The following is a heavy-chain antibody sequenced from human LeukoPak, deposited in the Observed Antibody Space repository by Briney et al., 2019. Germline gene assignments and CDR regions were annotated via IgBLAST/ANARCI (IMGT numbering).Heavy chain of an antibody. V-gene: IGHV5-51*01. CDR2: INPGDSDT. Sequence: GESLKISCQGSGYSFTSYWIGWVRQMPGKGLEWMGIINPGDSDTRYSPSFQGQVTISADKSISTPYLQWSSLKASDTAMYYCAKSGFWGGFWDMPPDYWGQGTLVTVSS. J-gene: IGHJ4*02. CDR3: AKSGFWGGFWDMPPDY. CDR1: GYSFTSYW. D-gene: IGHD3-3*01.